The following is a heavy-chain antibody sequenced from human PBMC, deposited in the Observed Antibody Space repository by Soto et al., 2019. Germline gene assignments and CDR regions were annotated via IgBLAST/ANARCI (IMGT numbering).Heavy chain of an antibody. V-gene: IGHV1-3*04. CDR1: GYTFTNFA. Sequence: SGAEVKRPGASVKVSCKASGYTFTNFAMHWVRQAPGQGLDWMGWINIGNGNTYYSQKFQDRVTITRDTSASTAYMELSRLSSEDTVVYYCANWNTHPRYCLNGVCYFVYWGLGTLVTVSS. D-gene: IGHD2-8*01. CDR2: INIGNGNT. CDR3: ANWNTHPRYCLNGVCYFVY. J-gene: IGHJ4*02.